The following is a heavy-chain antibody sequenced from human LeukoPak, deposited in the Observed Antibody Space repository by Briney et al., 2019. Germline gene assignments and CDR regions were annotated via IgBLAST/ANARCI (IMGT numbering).Heavy chain of an antibody. CDR2: IGGSGDST. CDR3: AKAGGAYSSSWYLYFDY. V-gene: IGHV3-23*01. J-gene: IGHJ4*02. D-gene: IGHD6-13*01. CDR1: AFTFSSYA. Sequence: GGSLRLSCAASAFTFSSYAMTWVRHAQGQGLDLDSTIGGSGDSTSYADSVKSRFTISRDSSKNTLFLQMNSLRAEDTAIYYCAKAGGAYSSSWYLYFDYWGQGTLVTVSS.